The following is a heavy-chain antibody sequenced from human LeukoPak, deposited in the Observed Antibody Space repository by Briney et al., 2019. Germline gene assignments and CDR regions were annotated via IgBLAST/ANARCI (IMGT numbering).Heavy chain of an antibody. CDR1: GGSISSYY. CDR3: VRGSTLRHYQY. J-gene: IGHJ4*02. CDR2: IYYSGST. V-gene: IGHV4-39*01. Sequence: PSETLSLTCTVSGGSISSYYWSWIRRPPGKGLEWIGSIYYSGSTYYNPSLKSRVTVSVDTSKNQFSLNLSSVTAADTAVYYCVRGSTLRHYQYWGQGTLVTVSS. D-gene: IGHD3-16*01.